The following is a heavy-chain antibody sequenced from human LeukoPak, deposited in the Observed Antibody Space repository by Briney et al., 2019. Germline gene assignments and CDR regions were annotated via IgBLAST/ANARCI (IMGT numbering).Heavy chain of an antibody. CDR3: AKAHSSSWTFFDY. V-gene: IGHV3-7*01. D-gene: IGHD6-13*01. CDR2: IKEDGGEG. J-gene: IGHJ4*02. Sequence: GGSLRLSCVASGFTFSSYWMTWVRQAPGKGLEWVANIKEDGGEGYYVDSVKGRFTVSRDNSKNTLYLQMNSLRAEDTAVYYCAKAHSSSWTFFDYWGQGTLVTVSS. CDR1: GFTFSSYW.